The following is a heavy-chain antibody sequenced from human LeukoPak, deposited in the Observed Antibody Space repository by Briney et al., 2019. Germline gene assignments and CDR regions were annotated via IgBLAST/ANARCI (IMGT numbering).Heavy chain of an antibody. D-gene: IGHD1-26*01. CDR2: ISGSGGST. CDR1: GFTFSSYA. CDR3: AKDGSRWELDY. V-gene: IGHV3-23*01. J-gene: IGHJ4*02. Sequence: GGSLRLPCAASGFTFSSYAMSWVRHAPGKGLEWVSAISGSGGSTYYADSVKGRFTISRDNSKNTLYLQMNSLRAEDTAVYYCAKDGSRWELDYWGQGTLVTVSS.